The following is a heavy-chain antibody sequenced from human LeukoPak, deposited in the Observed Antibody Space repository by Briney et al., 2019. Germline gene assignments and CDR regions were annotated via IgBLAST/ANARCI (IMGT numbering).Heavy chain of an antibody. CDR3: ARDRGKGYCSSTSCYVNDY. CDR2: ISSSSSYI. J-gene: IGHJ4*02. D-gene: IGHD2-2*01. Sequence: GGSLRLSCAASGFTFSSYSMNWVRQAPGKGLEWVSSISSSSSYIYYADSVKGRFTISRDNSKNTLYLQMNSLRAEDTAVYYCARDRGKGYCSSTSCYVNDYWGQGTLVTVSS. V-gene: IGHV3-21*01. CDR1: GFTFSSYS.